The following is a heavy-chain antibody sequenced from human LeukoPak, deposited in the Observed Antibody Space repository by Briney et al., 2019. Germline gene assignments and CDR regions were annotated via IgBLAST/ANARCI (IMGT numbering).Heavy chain of an antibody. CDR2: INHSGST. CDR3: VRDYGNFVQGN. CDR1: GGSFSGYY. J-gene: IGHJ4*02. V-gene: IGHV4-34*01. Sequence: PSENLSLTCAVYGGSFSGYYWSWIRQPPGKGLEWIGEINHSGSTNYNPSFKSRVTTSIDTSKNRFSLKLSFVTAADTAIYYCVRDYGNFVQGNWGQGTLVTVSS. D-gene: IGHD4-17*01.